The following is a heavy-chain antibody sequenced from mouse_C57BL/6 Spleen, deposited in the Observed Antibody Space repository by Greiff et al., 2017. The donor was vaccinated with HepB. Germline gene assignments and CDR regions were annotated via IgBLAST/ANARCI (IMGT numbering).Heavy chain of an antibody. CDR2: ISDDGSST. D-gene: IGHD1-1*01. CDR1: GFTFSDYY. CDR3: ARAPITTVVDWYFDV. V-gene: IGHV5-16*01. J-gene: IGHJ1*03. Sequence: EVMLVESEGGLVQPGSSMKLSCTASGFTFSDYYMAWVRQVPEKGLEWVANISDDGSSTYYLDSLKSRFIISRDNAKNILYLQMSSLKSEDTATYYCARAPITTVVDWYFDVWGTVTTVTVAS.